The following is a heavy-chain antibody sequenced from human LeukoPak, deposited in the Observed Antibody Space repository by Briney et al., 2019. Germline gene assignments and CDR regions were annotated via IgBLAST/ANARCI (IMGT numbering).Heavy chain of an antibody. CDR2: ISGSGGNT. J-gene: IGHJ4*02. CDR3: AKDGGLWVSAHWGDS. CDR1: GFTFSSYA. Sequence: PGGSLRLSCAASGFTFSSYAMSWVRQAPGKGLEWVSVISGSGGNTYYADSVKGRFTISRDNSKNTLYLQLNSLRAEDTAVYYCAKDGGLWVSAHWGDSWGRGTLVTVSS. D-gene: IGHD7-27*01. V-gene: IGHV3-23*01.